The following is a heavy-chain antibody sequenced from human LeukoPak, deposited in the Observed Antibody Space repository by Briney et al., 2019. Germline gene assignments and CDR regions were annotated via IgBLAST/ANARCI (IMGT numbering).Heavy chain of an antibody. D-gene: IGHD3-3*01. J-gene: IGHJ4*02. CDR1: GFIFSNYG. CDR2: ISASGSAT. Sequence: GGSLRLSCAASGFIFSNYGMNWVRQAPGKGLEWVAAISASGSATSYADSVGGRFTISRDNSKSTTYLQMNSLRAEDTAVFYCAKDPYLRDFWSGYFDYWGQGIPVTVSS. V-gene: IGHV3-23*01. CDR3: AKDPYLRDFWSGYFDY.